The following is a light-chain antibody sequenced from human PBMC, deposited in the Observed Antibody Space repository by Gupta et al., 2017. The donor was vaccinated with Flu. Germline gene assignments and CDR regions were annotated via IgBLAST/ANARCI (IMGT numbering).Light chain of an antibody. V-gene: IGLV2-11*02. Sequence: GTSRDVGRYNYVSWYQHHPDKAPILMIFDVTRRPLGVRDRFSGSKYGSSASITISGLQAEDEADYYCCSSAGSHFVFGTGTKVTVL. CDR3: CSSAGSHFV. CDR1: SRDVGRYNY. J-gene: IGLJ1*01. CDR2: DVT.